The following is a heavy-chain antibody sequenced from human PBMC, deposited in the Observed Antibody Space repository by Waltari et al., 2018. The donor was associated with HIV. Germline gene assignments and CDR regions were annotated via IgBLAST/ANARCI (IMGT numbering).Heavy chain of an antibody. CDR1: GYSISRGSS. D-gene: IGHD1-26*01. J-gene: IGHJ4*02. CDR3: ARVYGYSGSYPGAPDDY. CDR2: IYHSGST. Sequence: QVQLQESGPGLVKPSETLSLTCAVSGYSISRGSSWGWVRQPPGKGLEWIGSIYHSGSTYYNPSLKSRVTISVDTSKNQFSLKLSSVTAADTAVYYCARVYGYSGSYPGAPDDYWGQGTLVTVSS. V-gene: IGHV4-38-2*01.